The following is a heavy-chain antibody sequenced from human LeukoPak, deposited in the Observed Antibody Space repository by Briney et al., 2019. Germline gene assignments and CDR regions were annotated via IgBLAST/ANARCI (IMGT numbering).Heavy chain of an antibody. CDR1: GFTFSSDN. J-gene: IGHJ6*02. Sequence: GGSLRLSCAASGFTFSSDNMNWVRQAPGKGLEWVSYISSSSSTIFYADSVKGRFTISRDNAKNSLYLQMNSLRDEDTAVYYCATLGPDYYYGMDVWGQGTTVTVSS. CDR3: ATLGPDYYYGMDV. V-gene: IGHV3-48*02. CDR2: ISSSSSTI.